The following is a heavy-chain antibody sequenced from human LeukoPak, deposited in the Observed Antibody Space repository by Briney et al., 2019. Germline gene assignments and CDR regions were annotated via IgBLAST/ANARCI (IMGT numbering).Heavy chain of an antibody. CDR3: ARGLKLWELLGPQGY. CDR1: GGSITSGTHY. D-gene: IGHD1-26*01. J-gene: IGHJ4*02. V-gene: IGHV4-39*07. Sequence: SETLSLTCTVSGGSITSGTHYWGWIRQPPGKGLEWIGEINHSGSTNYNPSLKSRVTISVDTSKNQFSLKLSSVTAADTAVYYCARGLKLWELLGPQGYWGQGTLVTVSS. CDR2: INHSGST.